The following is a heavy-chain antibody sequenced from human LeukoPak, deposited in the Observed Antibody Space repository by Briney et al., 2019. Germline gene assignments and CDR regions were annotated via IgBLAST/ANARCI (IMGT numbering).Heavy chain of an antibody. V-gene: IGHV3-74*01. D-gene: IGHD3-22*01. CDR1: GFTFSSYW. CDR2: INSDGSST. Sequence: GGSLRLSCAASGFTFSSYWMPWVRQAPGKGLVWVSRINSDGSSTSYADSVKGRFTISRDNAKNTLYLQMNSLRGEDTAVYYCARAGNYYYDSSGYYPLDYWGQGPLVTVSS. J-gene: IGHJ4*02. CDR3: ARAGNYYYDSSGYYPLDY.